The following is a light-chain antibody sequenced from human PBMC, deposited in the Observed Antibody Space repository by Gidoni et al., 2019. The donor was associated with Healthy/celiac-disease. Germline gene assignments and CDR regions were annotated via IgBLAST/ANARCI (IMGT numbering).Light chain of an antibody. CDR3: QQYNNWPPWT. CDR1: QSVSSN. CDR2: GES. V-gene: IGKV3-15*01. J-gene: IGKJ1*01. Sequence: VMTQSPATLSVSPGERATLSCRASQSVSSNLAWYQQKPGQAPRLLIYGESTRATGIPARFSGSGSGTEFTLTISSLQSEDFAVYYCQQYNNWPPWTFGQGTKVEIK.